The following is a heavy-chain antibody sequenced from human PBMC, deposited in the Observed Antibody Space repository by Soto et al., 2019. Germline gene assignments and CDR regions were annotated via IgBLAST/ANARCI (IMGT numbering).Heavy chain of an antibody. CDR2: IKEDGTEK. CDR3: ARVTWAYDYVWGRYFDY. CDR1: GFTFSSHW. Sequence: EVQLVESGGGLVQPGGSLRLSCAASGFTFSSHWMSWVRQAPGKGLEWVANIKEDGTEKYYVGSVKGRFTISRDNAKNSLYLEMSSLRAEETAVYYCARVTWAYDYVWGRYFDYWGQGFLVTVSS. V-gene: IGHV3-7*01. D-gene: IGHD3-16*01. J-gene: IGHJ4*02.